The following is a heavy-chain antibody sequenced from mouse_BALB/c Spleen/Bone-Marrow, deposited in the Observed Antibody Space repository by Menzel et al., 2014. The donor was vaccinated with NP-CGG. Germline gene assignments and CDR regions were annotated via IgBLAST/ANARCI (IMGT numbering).Heavy chain of an antibody. CDR3: AREGRGYYGSSGAAMDY. CDR2: IGAGGST. D-gene: IGHD1-1*01. J-gene: IGHJ4*01. CDR1: GFSLTSYG. Sequence: VKVVESGPGLVAPSQSLSISCTVSGFSLTSYGVHWVRQPPGQGLEWLGVIGAGGSTNYNSALMSGLSINKDNSKSKVFLKMNSLQTDDTAMYYCAREGRGYYGSSGAAMDYWGQGTTVTVSS. V-gene: IGHV2-9*02.